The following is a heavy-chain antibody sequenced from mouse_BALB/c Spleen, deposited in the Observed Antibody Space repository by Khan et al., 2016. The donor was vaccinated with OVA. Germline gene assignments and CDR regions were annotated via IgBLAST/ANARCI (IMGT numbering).Heavy chain of an antibody. CDR2: TNPTNGRT. CDR1: GYTFTSYW. Sequence: QVQLQQSGAELVKAGASVKMSCKASGYTFTSYWMHWVKQRLGQGLEWFAETNPTNGRTYYNEKFKSKATLTVDKSYSTAYMLLSGPTSADSAVYYCARIKKIVSTYFDYWGQGTTLTVSS. V-gene: IGHV1S81*02. D-gene: IGHD2-5*01. CDR3: ARIKKIVSTYFDY. J-gene: IGHJ2*01.